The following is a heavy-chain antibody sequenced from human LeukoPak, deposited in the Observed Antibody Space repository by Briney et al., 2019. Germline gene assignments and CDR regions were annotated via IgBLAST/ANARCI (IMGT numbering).Heavy chain of an antibody. Sequence: GASVKVSCKASGYTFTGYYIHWVRQAPGQGLEWMGWINPNSGDTNYAQKFQGRVTMTRDTSISTAHMELSRLRSDDTAVYYCARFCSGGSCYGPWGQGTLVTVSS. J-gene: IGHJ5*02. D-gene: IGHD2-15*01. CDR3: ARFCSGGSCYGP. V-gene: IGHV1-2*02. CDR2: INPNSGDT. CDR1: GYTFTGYY.